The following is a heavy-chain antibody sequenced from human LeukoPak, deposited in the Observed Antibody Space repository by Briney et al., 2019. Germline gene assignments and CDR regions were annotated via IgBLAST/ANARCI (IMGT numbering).Heavy chain of an antibody. D-gene: IGHD1-1*01. CDR2: IYYSVTT. CDR1: GGSFRSGYYY. CDR3: ARYAPGSYNSASYQVDYYYGMDV. Sequence: KPSETLSLTCAVYGGSFRSGYYYWDWIRQPPGKGLEWIGRIYYSVTTYYNPSLKSRVTISVDTSKNQFSLQLSSVTAADTAVYYCARYAPGSYNSASYQVDYYYGMDVWGQGTTVTVSS. V-gene: IGHV4-39*01. J-gene: IGHJ6*02.